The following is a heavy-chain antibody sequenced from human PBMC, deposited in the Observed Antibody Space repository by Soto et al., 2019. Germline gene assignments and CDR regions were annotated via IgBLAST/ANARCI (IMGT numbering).Heavy chain of an antibody. CDR2: INHSGSV. V-gene: IGHV4-34*01. CDR1: GGSFHGYY. Sequence: PSETLSITCAVYGGSFHGYYWSWIRPPPGKGLEWIGEINHSGSVNFNPTFKSRVSISVATSKKLMSLQLSSVTAADTAVYYCARRAGRQVIDYWGQGTLVTVSS. J-gene: IGHJ4*02. CDR3: ARRAGRQVIDY. D-gene: IGHD6-19*01.